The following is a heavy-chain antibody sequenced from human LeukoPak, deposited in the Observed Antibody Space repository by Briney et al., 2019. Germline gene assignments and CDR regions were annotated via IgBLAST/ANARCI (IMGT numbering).Heavy chain of an antibody. CDR2: ISWNSGSI. D-gene: IGHD1-1*01. J-gene: IGHJ2*01. CDR3: VEWNSVYWYFDL. CDR1: GFTFDDYA. Sequence: GGSLRLSCAASGFTFDDYAMHWVRQAPGKCLEWVSGISWNSGSIGYADSVKGRFTISRDNSKNTLHLQMNSLRDEDTALYYCVEWNSVYWYFDLWARRTLVTVSS. V-gene: IGHV3-9*01.